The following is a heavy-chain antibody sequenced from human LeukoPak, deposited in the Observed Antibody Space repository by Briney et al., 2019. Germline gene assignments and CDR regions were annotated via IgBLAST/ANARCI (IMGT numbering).Heavy chain of an antibody. CDR3: AKGVQLWYHYYGMDV. CDR2: ISSNGGST. D-gene: IGHD5-18*01. V-gene: IGHV3-64*01. CDR1: GFTFGSYA. Sequence: GGSLRLSCVVSGFTFGSYAMHWVRQAPGKGLEYVSAISSNGGSTYYANSVKGRFTISRDNSKNTLYLQMGSLRVEDMAVYYCAKGVQLWYHYYGMDVWGQGTTVIVSS. J-gene: IGHJ6*02.